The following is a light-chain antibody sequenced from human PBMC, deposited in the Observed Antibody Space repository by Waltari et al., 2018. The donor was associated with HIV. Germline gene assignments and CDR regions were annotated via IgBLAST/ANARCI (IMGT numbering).Light chain of an antibody. Sequence: NFMLTQPHSVSESPGKTVTISCTRSSGSIASNYVQWYQQRPGSSPTTLISEDNQRPSRFPCRFSGSIDSSSNSASLTISGLKTEDEADYYCQSYDSSNHWVFGGGTKLTVL. CDR2: EDN. J-gene: IGLJ3*02. CDR3: QSYDSSNHWV. V-gene: IGLV6-57*01. CDR1: SGSIASNY.